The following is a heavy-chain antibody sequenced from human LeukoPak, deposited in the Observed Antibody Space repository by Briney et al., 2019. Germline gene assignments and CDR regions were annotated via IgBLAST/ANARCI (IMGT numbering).Heavy chain of an antibody. Sequence: GGSLRLSCAASRFTFSSYAMSWVRQAPGKGLEWVSVIYSGGSTYYADSVKGRFIISRDNSKNTLYLQMNSLRAEDTAVYYCARATTSNDAFDIWGQGTMVIVSS. D-gene: IGHD1-1*01. CDR3: ARATTSNDAFDI. CDR1: RFTFSSYA. J-gene: IGHJ3*02. V-gene: IGHV3-53*01. CDR2: IYSGGST.